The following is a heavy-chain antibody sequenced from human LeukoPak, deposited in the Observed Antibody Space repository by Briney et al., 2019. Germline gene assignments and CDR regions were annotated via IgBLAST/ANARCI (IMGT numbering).Heavy chain of an antibody. V-gene: IGHV4-38-2*01. CDR2: IYHSGST. J-gene: IGHJ4*02. D-gene: IGHD3-3*01. CDR1: GYSISSGYY. CDR3: ARHGRITIFPDY. Sequence: SETLSHTCAVSGYSISSGYYWGWIRQPPGKGLEWIGSIYHSGSTYYNPSLKSRVTISVDTSKNQFSLKLSSVTAADTAVYYCARHGRITIFPDYWGQGTLVTVSS.